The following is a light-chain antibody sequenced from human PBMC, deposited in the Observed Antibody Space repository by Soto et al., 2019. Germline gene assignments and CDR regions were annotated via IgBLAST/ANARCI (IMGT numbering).Light chain of an antibody. V-gene: IGKV3D-15*01. CDR2: GAS. J-gene: IGKJ5*01. CDR3: QQYNNWPPIT. CDR1: QSVSSI. Sequence: EFVWTQSPGTLSLSPGERATLSCRASQSVSSILAWYQQKPGQAPRLLIYGASTRATGIPARFSGSGSGTEFTLTISSLQSEDFAVYYCQQYNNWPPITFGQGTRLEIK.